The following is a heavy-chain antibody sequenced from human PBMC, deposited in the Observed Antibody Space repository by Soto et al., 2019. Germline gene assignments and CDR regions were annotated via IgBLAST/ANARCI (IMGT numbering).Heavy chain of an antibody. CDR3: AKVLGDSPTGFYYGSFDY. CDR2: VIGSGVKT. Sequence: GGSLRLSCAASGFNFSNYAINSVRQSPGKGLEGGSVVIGSGVKTYYADTVKGRCSISRDNAKSTLYLQMNSLRVEDTAVYYCAKVLGDSPTGFYYGSFDYWGQGTLVTVSS. D-gene: IGHD3-9*01. J-gene: IGHJ4*02. V-gene: IGHV3-23*01. CDR1: GFNFSNYA.